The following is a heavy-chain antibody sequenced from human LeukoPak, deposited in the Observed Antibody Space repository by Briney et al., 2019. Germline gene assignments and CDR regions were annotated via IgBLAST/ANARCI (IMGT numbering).Heavy chain of an antibody. CDR1: GFSLSTYA. J-gene: IGHJ6*03. D-gene: IGHD2-15*01. Sequence: GSLRLSCAASGFSLSTYALSWVRQAPGGGLEWVAAISVSGDKTYHADSVKGRFTISKDNSENRLSLQMDSLRAEDTAVYFCAKDTTAWWYHRAYMNVWGKGTTVTVSS. V-gene: IGHV3-23*01. CDR3: AKDTTAWWYHRAYMNV. CDR2: ISVSGDKT.